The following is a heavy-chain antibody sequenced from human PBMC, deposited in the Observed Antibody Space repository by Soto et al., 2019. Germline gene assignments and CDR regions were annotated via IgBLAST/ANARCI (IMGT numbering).Heavy chain of an antibody. CDR2: ISSNSAYI. J-gene: IGHJ5*02. CDR1: VLTFRRFT. V-gene: IGHV3-21*01. D-gene: IGHD6-13*01. Sequence: PWWSLRLSCSASVLTFRRFTMNWFRQAPGKGLEWVSTISSNSAYIYYTDALRGRFTISRDNAKNSLHLQMNSLRAEDTAVYYCTRDASRDSSARGWFDPWGPGTLVTVSS. CDR3: TRDASRDSSARGWFDP.